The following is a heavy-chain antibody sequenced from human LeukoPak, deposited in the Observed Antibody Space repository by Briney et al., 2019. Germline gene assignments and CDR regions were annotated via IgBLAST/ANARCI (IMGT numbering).Heavy chain of an antibody. CDR1: GDFFSGYY. Sequence: PSETLSPTCAVYGDFFSGYYWSWIRQPPGKGLEWIGEINHSGSTNYNPSLKSRVTISLDTSKNQFSLKLSSVTAADTAVYYCATENGFNDYWGQGTLVTVSS. CDR2: INHSGST. V-gene: IGHV4-34*01. J-gene: IGHJ4*02. CDR3: ATENGFNDY. D-gene: IGHD2-8*01.